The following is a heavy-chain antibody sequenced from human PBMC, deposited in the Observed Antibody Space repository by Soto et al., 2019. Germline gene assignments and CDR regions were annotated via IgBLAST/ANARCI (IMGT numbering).Heavy chain of an antibody. Sequence: LSCAASGFTFGASNLQWVRQASGKGLEWLGRIGSKGETYATTYAASVKGRFTISRDDSKKTAYLQMNNLESEDTAVYYCVRDRGQPDAFDIWGQGTVVTVSS. CDR3: VRDRGQPDAFDI. CDR2: IGSKGETYAT. D-gene: IGHD1-1*01. CDR1: GFTFGASN. J-gene: IGHJ3*02. V-gene: IGHV3-73*01.